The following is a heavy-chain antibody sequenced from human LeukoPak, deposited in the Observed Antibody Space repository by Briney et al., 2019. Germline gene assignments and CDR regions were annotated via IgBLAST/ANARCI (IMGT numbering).Heavy chain of an antibody. CDR1: GFTFGDYA. J-gene: IGHJ4*02. CDR3: TRVGCSYGFFFGSVSEFDY. V-gene: IGHV3-49*04. CDR2: IRSKAYGGTT. D-gene: IGHD5-18*01. Sequence: GGSLRLSCTASGFTFGDYAMSWVRQAPGKGLEWVGFIRSKAYGGTTEYAASVKGRFTISRDDSKSIAYLQMNSLKTEDTAVYYCTRVGCSYGFFFGSVSEFDYWGQGTLVTVSS.